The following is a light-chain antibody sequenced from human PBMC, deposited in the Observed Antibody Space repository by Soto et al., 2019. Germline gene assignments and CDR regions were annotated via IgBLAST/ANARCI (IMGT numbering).Light chain of an antibody. CDR1: SSNIGSNY. CDR2: RNN. CDR3: AAWDDSLSGRWV. V-gene: IGLV1-47*01. J-gene: IGLJ3*02. Sequence: QSVLTQPPSASGTPGQRVTISCSGSSSNIGSNYVYWYQQLPGTATKLLISRNNQRPSGVPDRFSGSKSGTSASLAISGLRSEDEADYYCAAWDDSLSGRWVFGGGTKLTVL.